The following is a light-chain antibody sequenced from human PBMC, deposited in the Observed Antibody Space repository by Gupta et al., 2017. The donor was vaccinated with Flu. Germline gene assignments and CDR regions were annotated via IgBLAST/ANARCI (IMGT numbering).Light chain of an antibody. CDR2: GAS. CDR3: QQYGSAPRT. Sequence: GTLSWSPGERATLSCRASQSVSSSYLAWSQQKPGQAPRLLIYGASRRAPGIPDRFSGRGSGTDFTLNISRMEPEDFAVYYCQQYGSAPRTFGQGTKLEIK. J-gene: IGKJ2*01. CDR1: QSVSSSY. V-gene: IGKV3-20*01.